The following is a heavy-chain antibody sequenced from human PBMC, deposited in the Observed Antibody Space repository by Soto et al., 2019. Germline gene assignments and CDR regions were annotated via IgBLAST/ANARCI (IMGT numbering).Heavy chain of an antibody. CDR3: ARTGGCTNGVCLLGGMDV. CDR1: GYTFTSYD. Sequence: ASVKVSCKASGYTFTSYDINWVRQATGQGLEWMGWMNPNSGNTGYAQKFQGRVTMTRNTSISTAYMELSSLRSEDTAVYYCARTGGCTNGVCLLGGMDVWGQGTTVTV. D-gene: IGHD2-8*01. CDR2: MNPNSGNT. V-gene: IGHV1-8*01. J-gene: IGHJ6*02.